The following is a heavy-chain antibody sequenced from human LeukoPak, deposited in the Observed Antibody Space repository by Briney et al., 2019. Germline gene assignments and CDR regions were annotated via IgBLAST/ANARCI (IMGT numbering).Heavy chain of an antibody. V-gene: IGHV3-23*01. J-gene: IGHJ4*02. Sequence: PGGSLRLSCAASGFTFNNYPMNWVRQAPGKGLEWVSTISGSGDSTYYADSVKGRFTISRDNSKDTLYLQMSSVRVDDTAVYYCARDRGRYYDSRGFYWGYYFDSWGQGILVTVST. CDR3: ARDRGRYYDSRGFYWGYYFDS. CDR1: GFTFNNYP. CDR2: ISGSGDST. D-gene: IGHD3-22*01.